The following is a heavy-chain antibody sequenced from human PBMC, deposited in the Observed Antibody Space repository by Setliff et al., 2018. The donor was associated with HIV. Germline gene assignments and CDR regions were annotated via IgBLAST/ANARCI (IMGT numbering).Heavy chain of an antibody. D-gene: IGHD3-16*02. CDR2: INSANTNM. J-gene: IGHJ4*02. Sequence: PSETLSLSCAASGFTFNSHSMYWIRQAPGKGLEWVSSINSANTNMYYTDSVKGRFTISRDNAKNSMYLQMNSLRAEDTAVYYCTRGGFGGIIAQCFWGQGTLVTVSS. V-gene: IGHV3-21*01. CDR3: TRGGFGGIIAQCF. CDR1: GFTFNSHS.